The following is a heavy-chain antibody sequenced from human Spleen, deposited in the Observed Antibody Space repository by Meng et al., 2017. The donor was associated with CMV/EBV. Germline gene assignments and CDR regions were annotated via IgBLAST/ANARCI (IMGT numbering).Heavy chain of an antibody. V-gene: IGHV3-23*01. CDR3: AKTPGFCSTTSCYYSFDY. J-gene: IGHJ4*02. CDR2: ISGSGGIT. Sequence: TFSSYAMTWVRQAPGKGLEWVSAISGSGGITYYADSVKGRFTISRDNSKNTLYLQMSSLRAEDTAAYYCAKTPGFCSTTSCYYSFDYWGQGTLVTVSS. CDR1: TFSSYA. D-gene: IGHD2-2*01.